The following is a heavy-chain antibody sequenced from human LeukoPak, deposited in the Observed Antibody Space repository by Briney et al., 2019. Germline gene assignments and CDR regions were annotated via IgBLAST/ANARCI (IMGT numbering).Heavy chain of an antibody. D-gene: IGHD3-22*01. J-gene: IGHJ3*02. V-gene: IGHV3-48*03. Sequence: GGSLRLSCAASGFTFSSYEMNWVRQAPGKGLEWVSYISSSGSTIYYADSVKGRFTISRDNAKNSLYLQMNSLRAEDTAVYYCAKDLGFDYDSSGYIAFDIWGQGTMVTVSS. CDR1: GFTFSSYE. CDR2: ISSSGSTI. CDR3: AKDLGFDYDSSGYIAFDI.